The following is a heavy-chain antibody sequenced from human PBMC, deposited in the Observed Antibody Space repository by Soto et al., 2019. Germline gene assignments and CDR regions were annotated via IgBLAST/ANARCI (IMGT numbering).Heavy chain of an antibody. Sequence: QITLKESGPTLVKPTQTLTLTCTFSGFSLSTSGVGVGWIRQPPGKALEWLALIYWDDDKRYSPSLKSRLTITKDTSKSQVVLTMTIMDPVDTATYYCANTGATQFDGLTLDYRGQGTLVTVSS. J-gene: IGHJ4*02. V-gene: IGHV2-5*02. CDR2: IYWDDDK. CDR1: GFSLSTSGVG. D-gene: IGHD3-9*01. CDR3: ANTGATQFDGLTLDY.